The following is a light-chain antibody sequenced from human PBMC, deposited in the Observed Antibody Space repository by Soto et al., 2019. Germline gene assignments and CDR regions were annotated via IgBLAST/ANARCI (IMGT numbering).Light chain of an antibody. V-gene: IGKV3-20*01. CDR1: QSVSSY. Sequence: EIVLTQSPATLSLSPWERATLSCRASQSVSSYLAWYQQKPGQAPRLLIYDASNRATGIPDRFSGGGSGTDFTLTITRLEPEDFAVYYCQYYGNSPLTFGQGTKVDIK. CDR3: QYYGNSPLT. J-gene: IGKJ1*01. CDR2: DAS.